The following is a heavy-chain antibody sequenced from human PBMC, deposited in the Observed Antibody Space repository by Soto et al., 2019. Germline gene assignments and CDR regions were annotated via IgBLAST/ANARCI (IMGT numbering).Heavy chain of an antibody. Sequence: QVQLVQSGAEVKRPGSSVKVSCKASGDMFRNSAFTWVRQAPGQGLAWMGVIIPLFRKTDVAQKFQGRVNLTGDECTSSLYMEVSSLTSEDTAVYYCARARLSNGDPNIYFFYGLDVWGQGTTITVSS. J-gene: IGHJ6*02. CDR2: IIPLFRKT. CDR3: ARARLSNGDPNIYFFYGLDV. CDR1: GDMFRNSA. D-gene: IGHD3-10*01. V-gene: IGHV1-69*01.